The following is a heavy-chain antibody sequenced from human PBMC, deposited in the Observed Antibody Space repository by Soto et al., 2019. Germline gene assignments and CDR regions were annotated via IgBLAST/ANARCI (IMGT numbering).Heavy chain of an antibody. CDR1: GYTFTSYG. V-gene: IGHV1-18*01. D-gene: IGHD6-13*01. CDR2: ISAYNGNT. Sequence: QVQLVQSGAEVKKPGASVKVSCKASGYTFTSYGISWVRQAPAQGLEWMGWISAYNGNTNYAQKLQGRVTMTTDTSTSTGYMARRSLRSDATVLYYCARDLYSGSWGFYSYCGMDVWGRATTVTVSS. J-gene: IGHJ6*02. CDR3: ARDLYSGSWGFYSYCGMDV.